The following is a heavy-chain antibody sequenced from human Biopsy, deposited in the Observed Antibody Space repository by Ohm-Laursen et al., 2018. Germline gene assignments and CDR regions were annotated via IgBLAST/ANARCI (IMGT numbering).Heavy chain of an antibody. CDR1: GGSVSSNVAY. V-gene: IGHV4-39*01. J-gene: IGHJ5*02. CDR3: ARHPTGFWFDP. Sequence: SETLSLTCTVSGGSVSSNVAYWAWIRQPPRKGLESIGSIFYSGITYYNPSLQSRVTMSEDTSKNHFSLNLTSVTAADTAVYYCARHPTGFWFDPWGQGTLVTVSS. CDR2: IFYSGIT.